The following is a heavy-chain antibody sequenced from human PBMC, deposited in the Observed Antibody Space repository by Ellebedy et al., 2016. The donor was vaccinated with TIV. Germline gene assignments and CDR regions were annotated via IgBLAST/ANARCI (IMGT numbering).Heavy chain of an antibody. Sequence: SVKVSCXASGGTFSSYAISWVRQAPGQGLEWMGGIIPIFGTANYAQKFQGRVTITADESTSTAYMELSSLRSEDTAVYYCARVRGNGDYVYYYYGMDVWGQGTTVTVSS. CDR1: GGTFSSYA. CDR3: ARVRGNGDYVYYYYGMDV. J-gene: IGHJ6*02. V-gene: IGHV1-69*13. CDR2: IIPIFGTA. D-gene: IGHD4-17*01.